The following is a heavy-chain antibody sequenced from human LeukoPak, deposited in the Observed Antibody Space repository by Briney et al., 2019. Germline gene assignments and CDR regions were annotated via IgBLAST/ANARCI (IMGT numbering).Heavy chain of an antibody. D-gene: IGHD2-15*01. CDR2: ISSSGSTI. CDR3: ARDIVVVVAATTPDY. Sequence: PGGSLRLSCAASGFTFSSYEMNWVRQAPGKGLEWVSYISSSGSTIYYADSVKGRFTISRDNAKNSLYLQMNSLRAEDTAVYYCARDIVVVVAATTPDYWGQGTLVTVSS. CDR1: GFTFSSYE. J-gene: IGHJ4*02. V-gene: IGHV3-48*03.